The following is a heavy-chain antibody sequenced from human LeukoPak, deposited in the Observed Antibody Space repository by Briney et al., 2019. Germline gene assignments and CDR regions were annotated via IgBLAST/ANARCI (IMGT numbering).Heavy chain of an antibody. D-gene: IGHD3-10*01. J-gene: IGHJ4*02. CDR2: ISGSGGST. V-gene: IGHV3-23*01. CDR1: GFTFSSYG. Sequence: GGSLRLSCAASGFTFSSYGLSWVGQAPGKGLEWVSGISGSGGSTYYADPVKGRFIISRDNSTTTMYLQMSSLRADDTAVYYCAKSYNNPSVAIRVRGVNPYFDSWGQGSLVTVSS. CDR3: AKSYNNPSVAIRVRGVNPYFDS.